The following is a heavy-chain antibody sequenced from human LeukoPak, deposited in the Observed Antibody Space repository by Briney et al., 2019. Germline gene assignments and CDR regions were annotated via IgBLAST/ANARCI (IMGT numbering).Heavy chain of an antibody. CDR3: ARDSYSSTAYYYYGMDV. V-gene: IGHV1-46*01. J-gene: IGHJ6*02. D-gene: IGHD6-13*01. Sequence: ASVKVSCKASGYTFTSYYMHWVRQAPGQGLEWMGTINPSGGSTSYAQKFQGRVTMTRDTSTSTVYMELSSLRSEDTAVYYCARDSYSSTAYYYYGMDVWGQGTTVTVSS. CDR2: INPSGGST. CDR1: GYTFTSYY.